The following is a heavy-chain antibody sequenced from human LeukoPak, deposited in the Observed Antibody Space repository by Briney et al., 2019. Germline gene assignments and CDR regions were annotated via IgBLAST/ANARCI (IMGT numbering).Heavy chain of an antibody. J-gene: IGHJ4*02. D-gene: IGHD3-10*01. CDR1: GFTFSSYA. CDR3: AEDQYIYGSSPFDY. V-gene: IGHV3-23*01. CDR2: FSGGAGKT. Sequence: PGGSLRLSCAASGFTFSSYAMSWVRQAPGKRLEWVSSFSGGAGKTYYADSVKGRFTISRDNSQNTVYLQMSSLRAEDTAVYYCAEDQYIYGSSPFDYWGQGTLVTVSS.